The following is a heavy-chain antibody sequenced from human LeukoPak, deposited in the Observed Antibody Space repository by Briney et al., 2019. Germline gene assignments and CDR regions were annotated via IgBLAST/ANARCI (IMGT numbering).Heavy chain of an antibody. Sequence: PSETLSLTCAVYGGSFSGYYWSWIRQPPGKGLEWIGEINHSGSTYYNPSLKSRVTISVDTSKNQFSLKLSSVTAADTAVYYCARQGYYDSSGYYGYWGQGTLVTVSS. J-gene: IGHJ4*02. V-gene: IGHV4-34*01. D-gene: IGHD3-22*01. CDR3: ARQGYYDSSGYYGY. CDR2: INHSGST. CDR1: GGSFSGYY.